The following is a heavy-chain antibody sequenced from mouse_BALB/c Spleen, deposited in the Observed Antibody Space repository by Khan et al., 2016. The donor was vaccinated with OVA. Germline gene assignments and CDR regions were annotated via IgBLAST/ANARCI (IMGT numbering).Heavy chain of an antibody. Sequence: QVQLKQSGAELVKPGASVKLSCKASGYTFTGYDINWVRQRPEQGLEWIGRIFPGDGTTKYNEKFKGKATLTTDKSSSTAYMQLSRLTSEDSAVDFWARGSTRMSWFAYWGQGTLVTVSA. D-gene: IGHD2-4*01. CDR2: IFPGDGTT. CDR1: GYTFTGYD. J-gene: IGHJ3*01. CDR3: ARGSTRMSWFAY. V-gene: IGHV1-85*01.